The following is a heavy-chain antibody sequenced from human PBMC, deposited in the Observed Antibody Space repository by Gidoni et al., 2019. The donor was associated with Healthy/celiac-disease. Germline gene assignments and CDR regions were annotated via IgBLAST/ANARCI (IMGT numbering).Heavy chain of an antibody. V-gene: IGHV4-39*01. CDR2: IYYSGST. CDR3: ARHSSDFWSGRPWGYFDY. Sequence: QLQLQESGPGLVQPTETLSLTCTVSGGSISSSSYYWGWIRQPPGKGLEWIGSIYYSGSTYYNPSRKRRVTISVDTSKNQFSLKLSSVTAADTAVYYCARHSSDFWSGRPWGYFDYWGQGTLVTVSS. J-gene: IGHJ4*02. CDR1: GGSISSSSYY. D-gene: IGHD3-3*01.